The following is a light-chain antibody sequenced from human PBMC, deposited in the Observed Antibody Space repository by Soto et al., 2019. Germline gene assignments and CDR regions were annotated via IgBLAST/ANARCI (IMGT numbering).Light chain of an antibody. CDR1: SSDVGSYYH. Sequence: QSVLTQPASVSGSPGQSITICCTGTSSDVGSYYHVSWYQHHPGKAPKLLIYEVSNRPSGVSNRFSGSKSGNTASLTISGLQAEDEADYYCSSYTTSRTYVLGTGTKVTVL. CDR2: EVS. V-gene: IGLV2-14*01. J-gene: IGLJ1*01. CDR3: SSYTTSRTYV.